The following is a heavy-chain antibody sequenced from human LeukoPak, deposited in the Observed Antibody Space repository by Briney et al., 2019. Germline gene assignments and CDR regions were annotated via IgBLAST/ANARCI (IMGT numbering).Heavy chain of an antibody. Sequence: GASVKVSCKASGGTFSSYAISWVRQAPGQGLEWMGWISPYNGNTDYPQKVQGRVTMTTDTSTSTAYMELRSLRSDDTAVYYCARGGVGHCSGGSCPTSWFDPWGQGTLVTVSS. D-gene: IGHD2-15*01. CDR1: GGTFSSYA. CDR2: ISPYNGNT. J-gene: IGHJ5*02. CDR3: ARGGVGHCSGGSCPTSWFDP. V-gene: IGHV1-18*01.